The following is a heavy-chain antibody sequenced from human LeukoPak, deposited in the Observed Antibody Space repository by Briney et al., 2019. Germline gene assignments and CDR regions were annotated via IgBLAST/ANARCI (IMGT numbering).Heavy chain of an antibody. Sequence: ASVKVSCKASGYTFTGYYMHWVRQAPGQGLEWMGRINPNSGGTNYAQKFQGRVTMTRDTSISTAYMELSRLRSDDTAVYYCVGRGDGYTSFDYWGQGTLVTVSS. CDR2: INPNSGGT. CDR3: VGRGDGYTSFDY. CDR1: GYTFTGYY. D-gene: IGHD5-24*01. J-gene: IGHJ4*02. V-gene: IGHV1-2*06.